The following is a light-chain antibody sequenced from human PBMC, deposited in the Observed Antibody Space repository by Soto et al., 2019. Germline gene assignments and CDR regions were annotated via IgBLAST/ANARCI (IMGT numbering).Light chain of an antibody. CDR1: ETVGTN. V-gene: IGKV3D-15*01. J-gene: IGKJ4*01. CDR2: GSS. CDR3: QQYNNWGLS. Sequence: IVLTQSPATLSVSPGGRVTLSCRASETVGTNLAWYQQRPGQPPRLLIYGSSTRATGISATFSGSGSRTEFTLTISSLQSEDSAVYYCQQYNNWGLSFGGGTRVEIK.